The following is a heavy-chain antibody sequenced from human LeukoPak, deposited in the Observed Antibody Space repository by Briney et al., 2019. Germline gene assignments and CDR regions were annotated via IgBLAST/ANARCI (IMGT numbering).Heavy chain of an antibody. V-gene: IGHV4-31*11. Sequence: SETLSLTCAVSGGSISSGGYYWSWIRQHPGKGLEWIGYIYYSGSTYYNPSLKSRVTISVDTSKNQFSLKLSSVTAADTAVYYCARDVIPSRFYIWGQGTMVTVSS. CDR1: GGSISSGGYY. CDR2: IYYSGST. D-gene: IGHD3-16*01. J-gene: IGHJ3*02. CDR3: ARDVIPSRFYI.